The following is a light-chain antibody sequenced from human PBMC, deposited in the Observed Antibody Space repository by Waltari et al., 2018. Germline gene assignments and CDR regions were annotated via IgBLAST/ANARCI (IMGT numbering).Light chain of an antibody. V-gene: IGLV2-14*01. CDR1: SSDVGGSNF. CDR2: EVS. Sequence: QSALTQPASVSGSPGQSITISCTGTSSDVGGSNFVSWYQQHPGKAPKLMIYEVSNRPSGLSNRFSGSKSGNTASLTISGLQAEDEADYYCSSYTFTSTPVVFGGGTKVTVL. CDR3: SSYTFTSTPVV. J-gene: IGLJ2*01.